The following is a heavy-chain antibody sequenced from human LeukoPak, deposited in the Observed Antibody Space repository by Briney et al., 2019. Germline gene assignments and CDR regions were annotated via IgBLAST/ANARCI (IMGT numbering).Heavy chain of an antibody. CDR1: GFTFSSYE. D-gene: IGHD6-19*01. V-gene: IGHV3-48*03. CDR3: ARAHPSGWFYFGY. J-gene: IGHJ4*02. CDR2: ISSSGYTM. Sequence: GGSLRLSCAASGFTFSSYEMNWVRQAPGKGLEWVSYISSSGYTMYYADSVKGRFTISRDNAKNSLYLQMNSLRAEDTAVYYCARAHPSGWFYFGYWGQGTLVTVSS.